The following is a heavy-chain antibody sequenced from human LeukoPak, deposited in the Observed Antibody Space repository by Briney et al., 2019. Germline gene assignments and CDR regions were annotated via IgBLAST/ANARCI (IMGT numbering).Heavy chain of an antibody. CDR2: IYPDGRA. Sequence: GGSPRLSCAASGVTVSTIYMGWVRQAPGKGLDWVSVIYPDGRAYYAESVKGRFTISRDSSENTLFLQMNNLRAEDTAVYYCATLKGWYGEGCFDYWGQGTLVTVSS. CDR1: GVTVSTIY. CDR3: ATLKGWYGEGCFDY. J-gene: IGHJ4*02. V-gene: IGHV3-53*01. D-gene: IGHD3-10*01.